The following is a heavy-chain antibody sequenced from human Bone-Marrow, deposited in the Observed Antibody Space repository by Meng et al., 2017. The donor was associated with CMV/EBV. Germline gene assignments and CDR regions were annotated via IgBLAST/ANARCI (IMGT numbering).Heavy chain of an antibody. D-gene: IGHD2-2*01. CDR1: GGSISRHY. V-gene: IGHV4-59*11. Sequence: SETLSLTCIVSGGSISRHYWTWIRQPPGKGLEYIGYIYYSGSTNYNPSLKSRVTISVDTSKNQFSLKLSAVTAADTAVYYCARTYCSSTSCYYYYGMDVWGQGTTVTVSS. J-gene: IGHJ6*02. CDR2: IYYSGST. CDR3: ARTYCSSTSCYYYYGMDV.